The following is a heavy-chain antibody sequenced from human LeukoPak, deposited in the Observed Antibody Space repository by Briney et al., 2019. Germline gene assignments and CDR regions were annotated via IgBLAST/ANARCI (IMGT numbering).Heavy chain of an antibody. D-gene: IGHD4-17*01. J-gene: IGHJ3*02. CDR1: GGSISGYY. CDR2: IYYSGST. V-gene: IGHV4-59*01. Sequence: PSETLSLTCTVSGGSISGYYWSWIRQPPGKGLEWIGYIYYSGSTNYNPSLKSRVTISVDTSKNQFSLKLSSVTAADTAVYYCARDPADYGDYDAFDIWGQGTMVTVSS. CDR3: ARDPADYGDYDAFDI.